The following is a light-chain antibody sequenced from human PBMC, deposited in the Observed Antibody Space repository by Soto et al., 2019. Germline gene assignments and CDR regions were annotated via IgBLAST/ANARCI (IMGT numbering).Light chain of an antibody. V-gene: IGKV3-20*01. CDR1: QTITGSY. J-gene: IGKJ1*01. Sequence: EIVLTQSPGIMSLSSGERATLSCRASQTITGSYLAWYQQKPGQAPRLLIYGASVRATGIPDRFGGSGSGTDFTLTISRVEPEDFAVYYCQQYGSSPRTFGQGTKVEIK. CDR2: GAS. CDR3: QQYGSSPRT.